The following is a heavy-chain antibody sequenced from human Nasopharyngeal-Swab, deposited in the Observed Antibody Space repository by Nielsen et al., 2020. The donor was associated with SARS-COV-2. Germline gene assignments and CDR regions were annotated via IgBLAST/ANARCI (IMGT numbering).Heavy chain of an antibody. CDR2: IDPSDSYA. J-gene: IGHJ4*02. Sequence: GESLKISCDGSGYSFSSYWINWVRQTPGKGLEWLGMIDPSDSYAKYSPSFQGHVTISADRSISTAYLQWSSLKASDTATYYCAITRLTPFDYWGQGTLVTVSS. CDR3: AITRLTPFDY. CDR1: GYSFSSYW. V-gene: IGHV5-10-1*01. D-gene: IGHD3-9*01.